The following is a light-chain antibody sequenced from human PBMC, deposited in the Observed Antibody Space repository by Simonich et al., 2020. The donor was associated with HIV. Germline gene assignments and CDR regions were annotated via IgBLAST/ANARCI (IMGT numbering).Light chain of an antibody. Sequence: QTVVTQEPSFSVSPGGTVTLTCGLNSGSVSTSYYPSWYQQTPGQAPRTRIYSTNTRSSGVPDRFSGSILGNKATLTITGAQADDESDYYCVLYMGSGTVLFGGGTKLTVL. CDR3: VLYMGSGTVL. CDR1: SGSVSTSYY. CDR2: STN. V-gene: IGLV8-61*01. J-gene: IGLJ2*01.